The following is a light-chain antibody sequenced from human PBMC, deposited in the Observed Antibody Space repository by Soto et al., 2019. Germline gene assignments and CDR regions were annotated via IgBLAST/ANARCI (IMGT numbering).Light chain of an antibody. CDR3: QQYGSSTGLT. Sequence: EIVLTQSPGTLSLSPGERATLSCRASQSVSSSYLAWYQQKPGQAPRLLIYGASSRATGIPDRPSGSGSGTDFTLTISRLEPEDFAVYYCQQYGSSTGLTFGGGTKVEIK. J-gene: IGKJ4*01. CDR1: QSVSSSY. CDR2: GAS. V-gene: IGKV3-20*01.